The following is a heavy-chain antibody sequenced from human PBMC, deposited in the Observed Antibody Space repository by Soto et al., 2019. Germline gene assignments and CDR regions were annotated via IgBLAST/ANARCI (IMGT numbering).Heavy chain of an antibody. CDR3: TTEFGYSRGQNDK. CDR2: ISPDGSNE. CDR1: GFNFNNYA. D-gene: IGHD3-22*01. J-gene: IGHJ4*02. Sequence: GGSLRLSCAASGFNFNNYAMHWVRQAPGKGPEWVAIISPDGSNENYAAPVTGRFTISSDDSKNTLYLQMNSLKIEDTAVYYCTTEFGYSRGQNDKWGQGTLVTVSS. V-gene: IGHV3-30-3*01.